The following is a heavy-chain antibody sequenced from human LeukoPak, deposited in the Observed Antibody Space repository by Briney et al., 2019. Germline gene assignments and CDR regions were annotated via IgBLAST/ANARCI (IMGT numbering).Heavy chain of an antibody. CDR3: ARDQASSSSSPY. CDR1: GVTVSSNY. V-gene: IGHV3-66*01. Sequence: GGSLRLSCAASGVTVSSNYIMWVRQPPGKGLEWVSSIYTGGSTYYADAVKGRFTISRDKSKNTVNLQMNSLRAEDTAVYYCARDQASSSSSPYWGQGTLVTVSS. D-gene: IGHD2-2*01. CDR2: IYTGGST. J-gene: IGHJ4*02.